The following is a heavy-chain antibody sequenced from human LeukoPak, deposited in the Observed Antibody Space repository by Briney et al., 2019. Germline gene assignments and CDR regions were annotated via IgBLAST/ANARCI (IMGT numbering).Heavy chain of an antibody. D-gene: IGHD6-13*01. J-gene: IGHJ4*02. CDR3: AKRSAAGTVGYFDY. V-gene: IGHV3-7*03. CDR1: GFTFSSYW. CDR2: IKQDGSEQ. Sequence: PGGSLRLSCAASGFTFSSYWMRWVRQAPGKGLEWVANIKQDGSEQYYVDSVKGRFTISRDNTKNSLYLQMNSLRAEDTALYYCAKRSAAGTVGYFDYWGQGSLVTVSS.